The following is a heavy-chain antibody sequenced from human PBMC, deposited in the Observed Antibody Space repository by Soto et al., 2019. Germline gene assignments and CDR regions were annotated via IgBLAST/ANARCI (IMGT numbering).Heavy chain of an antibody. D-gene: IGHD3-16*02. J-gene: IGHJ4*02. V-gene: IGHV1-18*01. CDR1: GYSFTSYG. CDR2: ISAYNGDT. Sequence: QVQLVQSGAEVKKPGASVKVSCKASGYSFTSYGITWVRQAPGQGLEWMGWISAYNGDTNYAQKFQGRITMTTDASTRPAYMDLRSLGFDDTVLYYCARDRDYVWGSYRHTSDYWGQGTLLTVSS. CDR3: ARDRDYVWGSYRHTSDY.